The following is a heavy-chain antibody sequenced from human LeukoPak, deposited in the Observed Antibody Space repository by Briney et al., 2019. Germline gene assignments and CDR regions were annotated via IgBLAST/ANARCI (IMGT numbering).Heavy chain of an antibody. D-gene: IGHD3-3*01. CDR3: AKFWSGYYTD. CDR2: LTPLAGTP. V-gene: IGHV1-69*06. Sequence: SVKVSCKASGDTFCTFSFNWVRQAPSEGLEWLGGLTPLAGTPNYAQKFQGRLTISADKSTSTVYMELSRLTSEDTAVYFCAKFWSGYYTDWGQGTLVSVSS. J-gene: IGHJ4*02. CDR1: GDTFCTFS.